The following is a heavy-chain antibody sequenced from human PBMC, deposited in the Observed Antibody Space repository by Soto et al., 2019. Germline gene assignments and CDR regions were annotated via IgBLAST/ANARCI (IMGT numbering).Heavy chain of an antibody. CDR3: AKGATMIMVAPLGY. CDR1: GFTFSGSA. Sequence: EEQLLESGGGLVQPGGSLRLSCAASGFTFSGSAMSWVRQAPGKGLEWVSAISGSGGTTYYANSVKGLFTISRDNSKNTLVLQMNSLRAEDTAVYYCAKGATMIMVAPLGYWGQGTLLTVSS. D-gene: IGHD3-22*01. J-gene: IGHJ4*02. CDR2: ISGSGGTT. V-gene: IGHV3-23*01.